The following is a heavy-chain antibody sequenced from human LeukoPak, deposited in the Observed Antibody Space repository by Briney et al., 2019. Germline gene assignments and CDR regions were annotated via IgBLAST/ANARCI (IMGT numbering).Heavy chain of an antibody. D-gene: IGHD3-22*01. Sequence: AGGSLRLSCAASGFTFSSYSMTWVRQAPGKGLEWISTISGSGENTYYADSMKGRFTISRDNSKNSLSLQLNSLRAEDTAVYYCAKEIVYYYDSSGYAFDYWGQGTLVTVSS. CDR3: AKEIVYYYDSSGYAFDY. V-gene: IGHV3-23*01. CDR2: ISGSGENT. J-gene: IGHJ4*02. CDR1: GFTFSSYS.